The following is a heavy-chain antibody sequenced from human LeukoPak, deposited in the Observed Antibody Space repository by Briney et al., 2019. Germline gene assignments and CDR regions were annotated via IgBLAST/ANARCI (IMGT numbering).Heavy chain of an antibody. Sequence: SETLSLTCTVSGFSISSYYWSWIRQAPGKGLEWIGYIYTSGSTNYNPSLKSRVTISVDTSKNQFSLKPSSVTAADTAVYYCARPGRGTGTGTVYYYYFYMDGWGKGTTVTVSS. V-gene: IGHV4-4*09. CDR3: ARPGRGTGTGTVYYYYFYMDG. J-gene: IGHJ6*03. CDR1: GFSISSYY. CDR2: IYTSGST. D-gene: IGHD1-1*01.